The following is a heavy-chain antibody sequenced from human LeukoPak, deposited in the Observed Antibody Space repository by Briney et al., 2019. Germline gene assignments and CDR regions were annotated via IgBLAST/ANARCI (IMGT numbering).Heavy chain of an antibody. J-gene: IGHJ4*02. CDR3: TRRGRNNWGEGNDY. D-gene: IGHD1-1*01. CDR1: GGSISSYY. Sequence: SETLSLTCTVSGGSISSYYWSWIRQPPGKGLEWIGYINDSGSTNSNPSLKSRVTMSVDTSKNQFSLKLSSVTAADTPVYYCTRRGRNNWGEGNDYWGQGTLVTVSS. CDR2: INDSGST. V-gene: IGHV4-59*08.